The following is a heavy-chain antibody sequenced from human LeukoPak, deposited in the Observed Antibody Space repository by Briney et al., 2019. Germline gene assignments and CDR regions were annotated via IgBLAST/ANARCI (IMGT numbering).Heavy chain of an antibody. D-gene: IGHD6-6*01. Sequence: GASVKVSCKASGYDFINYGITWVRQAPGQGLEWTGWISLYNGNTDYKLQGRVTMTTNTSTSTAYMELRSLRSDDTAVYYCARGGPFFSSSSSKEYYFDYWGQGTLVTVSS. CDR3: ARGGPFFSSSSSKEYYFDY. CDR2: ISLYNGNT. V-gene: IGHV1-18*01. J-gene: IGHJ4*02. CDR1: GYDFINYG.